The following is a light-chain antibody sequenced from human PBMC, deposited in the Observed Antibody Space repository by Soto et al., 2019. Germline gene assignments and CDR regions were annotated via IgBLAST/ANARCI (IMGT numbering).Light chain of an antibody. Sequence: EIVLTQSPGTQSLSPGERATLSCRASQSVANSYLAWYQQKPGQAPRLLIYDASRRATGIPDRFSGSGSGTDFTLTSSRLDSEDFAVYYCQQYGTLITFGQGTRLEIK. CDR1: QSVANSY. J-gene: IGKJ5*01. CDR3: QQYGTLIT. CDR2: DAS. V-gene: IGKV3-20*01.